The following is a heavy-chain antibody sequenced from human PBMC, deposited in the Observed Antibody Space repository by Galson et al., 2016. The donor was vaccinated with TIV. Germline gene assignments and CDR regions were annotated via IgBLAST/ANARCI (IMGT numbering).Heavy chain of an antibody. CDR2: IFYSGVT. J-gene: IGHJ3*01. Sequence: ETLSLTCTVSGASISTGSNYWVWIRQPPGKGLEWIGTIFYSGVTYYNWSLKSRVTISIDTSKRQFSLNVRSMTAADTAVYYCARRHQWLGGPFDVWGQGTMVAVS. CDR3: ARRHQWLGGPFDV. V-gene: IGHV4-39*01. D-gene: IGHD6-19*01. CDR1: GASISTGSNY.